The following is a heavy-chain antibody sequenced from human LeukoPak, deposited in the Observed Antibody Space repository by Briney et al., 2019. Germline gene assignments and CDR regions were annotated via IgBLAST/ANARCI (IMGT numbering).Heavy chain of an antibody. CDR2: IYYSGST. J-gene: IGHJ4*02. V-gene: IGHV4-39*01. D-gene: IGHD6-19*01. CDR1: GGSISSSSYY. CDR3: ARQGIVRSGSGRFDY. Sequence: PSETLSLTCTVSGGSISSSSYYWGWIRQPPGKGLEWIGSIYYSGSTHYNPSLKSRVTMISVDTSKNQFSLKLSSVTAADTAVYYCARQGIVRSGSGRFDYWGQGTLVTVSS.